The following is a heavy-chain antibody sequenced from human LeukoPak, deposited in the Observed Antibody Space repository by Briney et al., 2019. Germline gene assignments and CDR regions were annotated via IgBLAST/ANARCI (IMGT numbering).Heavy chain of an antibody. V-gene: IGHV4-38-2*02. J-gene: IGHJ4*02. CDR2: MYHSGST. CDR1: DYSISRGYY. CDR3: ARDGGSGIFTSGSFDY. Sequence: SETLSLSCTVSDYSISRGYYWGWIRQPPGKGLEWIGSMYHSGSTYYNPSLKSRVTISVDTSKNQFSLKLSSVTAADTAVYYCARDGGSGIFTSGSFDYWGQGTLATVSS. D-gene: IGHD3-10*01.